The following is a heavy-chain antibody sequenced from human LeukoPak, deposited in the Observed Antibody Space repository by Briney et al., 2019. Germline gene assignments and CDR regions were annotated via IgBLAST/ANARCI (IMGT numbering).Heavy chain of an antibody. D-gene: IGHD3-16*02. Sequence: PGGSLRLSCAASGFTFSSYGMHWVRQAPGKGLEWVAFIRYDSSDKYNADSVKGRFTISRDNSKNTLYLQMNSLRAEDTAVYYCARDNSVGDIAWWFDPWGQGTLVTVSS. CDR3: ARDNSVGDIAWWFDP. V-gene: IGHV3-30*02. J-gene: IGHJ5*02. CDR2: IRYDSSDK. CDR1: GFTFSSYG.